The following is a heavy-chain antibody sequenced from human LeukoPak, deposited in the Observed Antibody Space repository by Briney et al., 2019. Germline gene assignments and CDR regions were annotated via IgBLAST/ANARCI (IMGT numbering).Heavy chain of an antibody. D-gene: IGHD3-3*01. CDR3: ARQGGFYRPLDY. V-gene: IGHV4-4*02. Sequence: SETLSLTCGVSGGSVINTNWWAWVRQPPGKGLEWIGEVHLDGRTNYNPSLESRLTMSVDVSENQVSLKLTSVTAAETAVYDCARQGGFYRPLDYSGQGTLVTVSS. CDR1: GGSVINTNW. J-gene: IGHJ4*02. CDR2: VHLDGRT.